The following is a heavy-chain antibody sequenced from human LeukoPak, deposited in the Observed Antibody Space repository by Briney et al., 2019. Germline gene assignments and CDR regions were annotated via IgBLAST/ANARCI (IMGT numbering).Heavy chain of an antibody. Sequence: GGSLRLSCAASGFTFSSYEMNWVRQAPGKGLEWVSYISSSGSTIYYTDSVKGRFTISRDNAKNSLYLQMNSLRAEDTAVYCCAKDSEQWLDYYYYMDVWGKGTTVTISS. CDR1: GFTFSSYE. CDR2: ISSSGSTI. J-gene: IGHJ6*03. D-gene: IGHD6-19*01. CDR3: AKDSEQWLDYYYYMDV. V-gene: IGHV3-48*03.